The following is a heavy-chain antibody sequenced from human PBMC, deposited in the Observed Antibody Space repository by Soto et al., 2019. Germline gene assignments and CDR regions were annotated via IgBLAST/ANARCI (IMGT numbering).Heavy chain of an antibody. V-gene: IGHV3-21*01. CDR2: ISSSSSYI. CDR3: ARDQEPYDFWSGYYAYYYYGMDV. J-gene: IGHJ6*02. D-gene: IGHD3-3*01. Sequence: PGGSLRLACAASGFTFSSYSMNWVRQAPGKGLEWVSSISSSSSYIYYADSVKGRFTISRDNAKNSLYLQMNSLRAEDTAVYYCARDQEPYDFWSGYYAYYYYGMDVWGQGTTVTVSS. CDR1: GFTFSSYS.